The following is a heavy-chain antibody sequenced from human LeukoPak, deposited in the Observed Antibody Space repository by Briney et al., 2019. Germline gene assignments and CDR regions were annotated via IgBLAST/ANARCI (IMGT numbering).Heavy chain of an antibody. CDR3: ARDFDRLAPPEY. CDR2: IKQDGSEK. J-gene: IGHJ4*02. Sequence: GGSLRLSCAAPGFTFSSYWMSWVRQAPGKGLEWVANIKQDGSEKYYVDSVKGRFTISRDNAKNSLYLQMNSLRGEDTAVYYCARDFDRLAPPEYWGQGTLVTVSS. V-gene: IGHV3-7*01. D-gene: IGHD6-19*01. CDR1: GFTFSSYW.